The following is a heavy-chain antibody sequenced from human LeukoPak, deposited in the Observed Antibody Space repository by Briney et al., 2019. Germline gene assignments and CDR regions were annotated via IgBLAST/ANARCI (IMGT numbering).Heavy chain of an antibody. D-gene: IGHD3-22*01. J-gene: IGHJ3*02. Sequence: GASVKVSCKASGYTFTGYCMHWVRQAPGQGLEWMGWINPSGGSIRYAQKFQGRVTMTRDTSTSTVYMELSSLRSEDTAVYYCARGRNYYDSSRYYYEGDAFDIWGQGTMVTVSS. CDR1: GYTFTGYC. CDR3: ARGRNYYDSSRYYYEGDAFDI. V-gene: IGHV1-46*01. CDR2: INPSGGSI.